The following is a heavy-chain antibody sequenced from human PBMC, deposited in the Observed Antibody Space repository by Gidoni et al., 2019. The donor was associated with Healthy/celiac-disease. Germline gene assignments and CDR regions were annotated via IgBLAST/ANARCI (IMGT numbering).Heavy chain of an antibody. V-gene: IGHV3-53*01. CDR3: AREVPGKRKYYYYYYMDV. CDR1: GFTVSSNY. Sequence: EVQLVESGGGLIQPGGSLRLSCAASGFTVSSNYMSWVRQAPGKGLEWVSVIYSGGSTYYAASVKGRFTISRDNSKNTLYLQMNSLRAEDTAVYYCAREVPGKRKYYYYYYMDVWGKGTTVTVSS. CDR2: IYSGGST. J-gene: IGHJ6*03.